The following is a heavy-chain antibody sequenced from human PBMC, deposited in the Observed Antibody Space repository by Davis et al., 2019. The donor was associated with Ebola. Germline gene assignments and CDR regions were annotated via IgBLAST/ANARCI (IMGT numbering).Heavy chain of an antibody. CDR2: ISSNGGST. D-gene: IGHD4-11*01. CDR1: GFTFSSYA. J-gene: IGHJ4*02. V-gene: IGHV3-64*04. Sequence: GGSLRLSCSASGFTFSSYAMHWVRQAPGKGLEYVSAISSNGGSTYYADSVKGRFTISRDDSKNTAYLQMNSLKTEDTAVYYCTSRLYSNYDSGDYWGQGTLVTVSS. CDR3: TSRLYSNYDSGDY.